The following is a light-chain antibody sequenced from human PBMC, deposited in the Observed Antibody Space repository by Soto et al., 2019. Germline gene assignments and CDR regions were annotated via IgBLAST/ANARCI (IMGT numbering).Light chain of an antibody. CDR1: NSNIGRNF. V-gene: IGLV1-51*01. J-gene: IGLJ3*02. CDR3: ETWGVTLSAPV. Sequence: QSVLTQPPSVSAAPGQNVTISCSGSNSNIGRNFVSWYQQLPGTAPKLLIYDNNKRPSGIPDRFSGSKSGASATLGIIGLQTGDEADYYCETWGVTLSAPVFGGGTKLTVL. CDR2: DNN.